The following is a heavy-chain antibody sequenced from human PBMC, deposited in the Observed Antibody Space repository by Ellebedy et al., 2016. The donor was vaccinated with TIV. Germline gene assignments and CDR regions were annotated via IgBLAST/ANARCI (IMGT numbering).Heavy chain of an antibody. CDR3: ARLGGSGSYSDWFDP. Sequence: KVSXXGSGYSFANYWIGWVRQMPGKGLEWMGIIYPDDSDTRYSPSFQGQVTISADKSISTAYLRWSSLKASDTAMYYCARLGGSGSYSDWFDPWGRGTLVTVSS. CDR1: GYSFANYW. D-gene: IGHD3-10*01. V-gene: IGHV5-51*01. J-gene: IGHJ5*02. CDR2: IYPDDSDT.